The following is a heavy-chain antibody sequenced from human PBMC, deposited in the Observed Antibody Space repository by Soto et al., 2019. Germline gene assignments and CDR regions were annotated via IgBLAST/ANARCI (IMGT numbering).Heavy chain of an antibody. CDR2: INGRSNYK. CDR1: GYMFSTYV. J-gene: IGHJ4*01. D-gene: IGHD1-26*01. CDR3: AREDGIAGETSAFDY. Sequence: KPGGSLGIGCPTSGYMFSTYVMNWVRKAPGKGLEWVSSINGRSNYKYYANSVRGRFTISRDNAKNSLFLQMSSLTAEDTAVYYCAREDGIAGETSAFDYCFHGTLVTAPQ. V-gene: IGHV3-21*01.